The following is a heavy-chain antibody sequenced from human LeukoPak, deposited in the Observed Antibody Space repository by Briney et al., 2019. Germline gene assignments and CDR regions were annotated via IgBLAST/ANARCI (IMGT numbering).Heavy chain of an antibody. CDR2: FDPEDGET. D-gene: IGHD1-26*01. V-gene: IGHV1-24*01. CDR1: GYTLTELS. J-gene: IGHJ4*02. CDR3: ATGDSGSDLFDY. Sequence: ASVKVSCKVSGYTLTELSMHWVRQAPGKGLEWMEGFDPEDGETIYAQKFQGRVTMTEDTSTDTAYMKLSSLRSEDTAVYYCATGDSGSDLFDYWGQGTLVAVSS.